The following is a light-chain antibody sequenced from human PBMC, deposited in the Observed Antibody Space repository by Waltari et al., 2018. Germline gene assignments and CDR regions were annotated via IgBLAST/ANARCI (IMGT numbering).Light chain of an antibody. Sequence: EIVLTQSPATLSLSPGERATLSCWASQSVRSDIAWYQQKPGQAPRLLIYDTSYRAPGIPARFSGSGSGTDFTLTINSLEAEDAATYYCHQSSSFPITFGQGTRLEIK. V-gene: IGKV3-11*01. CDR1: QSVRSD. CDR2: DTS. CDR3: HQSSSFPIT. J-gene: IGKJ5*01.